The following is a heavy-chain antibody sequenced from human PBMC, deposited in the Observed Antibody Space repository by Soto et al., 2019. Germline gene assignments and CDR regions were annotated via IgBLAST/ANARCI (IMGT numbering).Heavy chain of an antibody. CDR3: AGHPPIRFEPRLGYYGMDV. J-gene: IGHJ6*02. V-gene: IGHV4-39*01. D-gene: IGHD3-16*01. CDR2: IHYSGTT. Sequence: QLQLQESGPGLVKPSETLSLICTVSGGSISGSSHFWGWIRQPPGKALEWIGSIHYSGTTYYNPSLKSRVTISVDTSKNPFSLKLNSAAAADTAVYYCAGHPPIRFEPRLGYYGMDVWCQGTTVTVSS. CDR1: GGSISGSSHF.